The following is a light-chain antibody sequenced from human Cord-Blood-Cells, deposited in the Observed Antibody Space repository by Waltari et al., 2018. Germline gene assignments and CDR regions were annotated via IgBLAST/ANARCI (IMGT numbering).Light chain of an antibody. J-gene: IGKJ4*01. CDR1: QSVSSN. V-gene: IGKV3-15*01. CDR2: GAS. Sequence: EIVMTPSPATLSVAPVERATLSCRASQSVSSNLAWYQQKPGQAPRLLIYGASTRATGIPARFSGSGSGTEFTLTISSLQSEDFAVYYCQQYNNWPLTFGGGTKVEIK. CDR3: QQYNNWPLT.